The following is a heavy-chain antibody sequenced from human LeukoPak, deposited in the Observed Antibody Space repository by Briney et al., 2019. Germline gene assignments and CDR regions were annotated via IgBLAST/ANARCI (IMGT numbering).Heavy chain of an antibody. CDR3: AIKYGDPYYGMDV. CDR2: IIPIFGTA. CDR1: GYTFTSNY. J-gene: IGHJ6*02. V-gene: IGHV1-69*13. Sequence: ASVKVSCKASGYTFTSNYIHWVRQAPGQGLEWMGGIIPIFGTANYAQKFQGRVTITADESTSTAYMELSSLRSEDTAVYYCAIKYGDPYYGMDVWGQGTTVTVSS. D-gene: IGHD4-17*01.